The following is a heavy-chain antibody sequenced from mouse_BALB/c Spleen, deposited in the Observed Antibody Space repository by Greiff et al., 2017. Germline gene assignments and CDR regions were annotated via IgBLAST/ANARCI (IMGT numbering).Heavy chain of an antibody. CDR2: ISSGGSYT. CDR1: GFTFSSYG. V-gene: IGHV5-6*01. J-gene: IGHJ4*01. D-gene: IGHD1-1*02. CDR3: ARDYASLYAMDY. Sequence: VQLKESGGDLVKPGGSLKLSCAASGFTFSSYGMSWVRQTPDKRLEWVATISSGGSYTYYPDSVKGRFTISRDNAKNTLYLQMSSLKSEDTAMYYCARDYASLYAMDYWGQGTSVTVSS.